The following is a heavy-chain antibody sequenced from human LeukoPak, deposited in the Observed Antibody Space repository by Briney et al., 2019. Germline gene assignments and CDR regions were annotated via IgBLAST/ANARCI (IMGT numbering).Heavy chain of an antibody. CDR1: GVSTSSGDYY. CDR3: ARFRRVVVPAAMHRWFDP. CDR2: IYYSGST. J-gene: IGHJ5*02. V-gene: IGHV4-30-4*01. Sequence: SETLSPTCTVSGVSTSSGDYYWSWIRQPPGKGLEWIGYIYYSGSTYYNPSLKSRVTISVDTSKNQFSLRLSSVTAADTAVYYCARFRRVVVPAAMHRWFDPWGQGTLVTVSS. D-gene: IGHD2-2*01.